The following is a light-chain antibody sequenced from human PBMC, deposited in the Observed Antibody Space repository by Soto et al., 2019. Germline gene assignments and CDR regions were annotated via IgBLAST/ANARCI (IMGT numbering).Light chain of an antibody. CDR1: SSDVGGYNY. Sequence: ALTQPPSASGSPGQSVTISCTGTSSDVGGYNYVSWYQQHPGKAPKLMIYEVTKRPSGVPDRFSGSKSGNTASLTVSGLQAEYEADYYCCSYAGSNNLKVFGTGTKLTVL. CDR3: CSYAGSNNLKV. CDR2: EVT. V-gene: IGLV2-8*01. J-gene: IGLJ1*01.